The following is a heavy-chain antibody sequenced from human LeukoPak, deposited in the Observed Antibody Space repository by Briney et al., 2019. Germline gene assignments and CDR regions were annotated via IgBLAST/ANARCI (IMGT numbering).Heavy chain of an antibody. CDR3: ARDMMGATLYFDS. V-gene: IGHV3-21*04. Sequence: SGWSLRLSCAASGFTFINYAKTWVRQAPWNGLSCVSSLSSRSRYIYYADSLKGRFTISRDNSKNTLYLQMNSLRVEDTAVYYCARDMMGATLYFDSWGQGTLVTVSS. D-gene: IGHD1-26*01. J-gene: IGHJ4*02. CDR1: GFTFINYA. CDR2: LSSRSRYI.